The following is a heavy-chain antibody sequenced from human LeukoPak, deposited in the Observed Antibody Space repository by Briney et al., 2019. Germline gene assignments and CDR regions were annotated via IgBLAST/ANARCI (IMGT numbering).Heavy chain of an antibody. CDR1: GFTFSSYW. J-gene: IGHJ4*02. Sequence: GGSLRLSCAASGFTFSSYWMNWVRQAPGKGLEWVSAVSSSGLSTYYADSVKGRFTISRDNSKNTLFLQMNSLRAEDTAVYYCAKSQSGLSAAAGFDYWGQGTLVTVSS. D-gene: IGHD6-13*01. CDR2: VSSSGLST. V-gene: IGHV3-23*01. CDR3: AKSQSGLSAAAGFDY.